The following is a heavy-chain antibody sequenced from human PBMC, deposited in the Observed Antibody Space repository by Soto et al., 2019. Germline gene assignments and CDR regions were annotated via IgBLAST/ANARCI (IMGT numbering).Heavy chain of an antibody. CDR3: VQSRCGGDCLQSYSSHSYYGLDV. J-gene: IGHJ6*02. CDR2: IYWDDDK. Sequence: QITLKESGPTLVKPTQTLTLTCTFSGFSLSTIGVGVGWIRQPPGKALEWLALIYWDDDKRYSPSLKSRLTVTKATSKNQVVLTMTNMDPVDTATYYCVQSRCGGDCLQSYSSHSYYGLDVWGQGTTGTVSS. D-gene: IGHD2-21*02. CDR1: GFSLSTIGVG. V-gene: IGHV2-5*02.